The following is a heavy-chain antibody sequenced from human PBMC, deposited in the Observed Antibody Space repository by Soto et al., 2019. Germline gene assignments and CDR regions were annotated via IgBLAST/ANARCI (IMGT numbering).Heavy chain of an antibody. CDR2: IYKSTTT. Sequence: NPSETLSLTCSVSGDSISTVDYFWAWIRQPPGQALEYIGYIYKSTTTYYNPSFESRVAISLDTSKSQFSLTVTSVTAADTAVYFCARGRYCLTGRCFPNWFDSWGQGTLVTASS. D-gene: IGHD2-15*01. CDR1: GDSISTVDYF. CDR3: ARGRYCLTGRCFPNWFDS. J-gene: IGHJ5*01. V-gene: IGHV4-30-4*01.